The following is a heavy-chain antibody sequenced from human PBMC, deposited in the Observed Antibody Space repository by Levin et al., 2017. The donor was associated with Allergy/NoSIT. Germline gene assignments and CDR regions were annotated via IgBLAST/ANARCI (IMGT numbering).Heavy chain of an antibody. CDR3: AREQVGSHNGLDV. D-gene: IGHD1-26*01. CDR2: IIPIFGTT. Sequence: KISCKASGDTFSSSAITWVRQAPGQGLEWMGGIIPIFGTTNYAQKFQGRVTVSADESTSTVYMELHSLRSDDTAIYYCAREQVGSHNGLDVWGQGTTVTVSS. J-gene: IGHJ6*02. CDR1: GDTFSSSA. V-gene: IGHV1-69*01.